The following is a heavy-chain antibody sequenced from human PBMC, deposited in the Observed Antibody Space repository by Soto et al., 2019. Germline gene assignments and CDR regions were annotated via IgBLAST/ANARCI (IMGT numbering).Heavy chain of an antibody. V-gene: IGHV1-18*01. CDR1: GYTFTNYG. D-gene: IGHD3-10*01. CDR2: INTYNGNT. J-gene: IGHJ5*02. Sequence: QVQLVQSGAEVKKPGASVKVSCKASGYTFTNYGISWVRQAPGQGLEWMGWINTYNGNTNHAQKLQGRVTMTTDTSTSTAYMELRSLRSDVTAVYYSARGVGSGTYYNQYTWFDPWGQGTLVTVSS. CDR3: ARGVGSGTYYNQYTWFDP.